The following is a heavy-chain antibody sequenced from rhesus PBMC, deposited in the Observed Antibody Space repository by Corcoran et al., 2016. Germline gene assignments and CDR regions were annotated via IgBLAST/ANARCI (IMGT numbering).Heavy chain of an antibody. J-gene: IGHJ5-1*01. CDR3: AKGGTGRFDV. CDR2: IHPSDSAT. Sequence: EVQLVQSGAEVKRCGEYLKISCKTYGYSVTSYWISWLRQMPGKGLEWMGAIHPSDSATRYTPSFQGQVTISADKSISTAYLQWSSLKASDSATYYCAKGGTGRFDVWGPGVLVTVSS. CDR1: GYSVTSYW. V-gene: IGHV5-2*01.